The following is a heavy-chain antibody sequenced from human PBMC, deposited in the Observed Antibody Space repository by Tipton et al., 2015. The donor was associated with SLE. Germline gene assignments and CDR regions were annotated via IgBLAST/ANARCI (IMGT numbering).Heavy chain of an antibody. Sequence: QLVQSGAEVKKPGASVKVSCKASGYTFTSYGISWVRQAPGQGLEWMGWISGHNGNTIYAQKVQGRVTMTRDTSTSTAYMELRSLRSDDTAVYYCARDMETSGWFDPWGQGTLVTVSS. V-gene: IGHV1-18*01. CDR2: ISGHNGNT. CDR3: ARDMETSGWFDP. CDR1: GYTFTSYG. J-gene: IGHJ5*02. D-gene: IGHD1-26*01.